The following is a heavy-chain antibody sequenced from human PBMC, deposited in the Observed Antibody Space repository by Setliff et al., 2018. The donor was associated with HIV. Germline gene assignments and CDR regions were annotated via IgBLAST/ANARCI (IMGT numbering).Heavy chain of an antibody. CDR3: ARVYSRSWFFLDH. V-gene: IGHV4-61*02. J-gene: IGHJ4*02. D-gene: IGHD6-13*01. CDR2: ISASGST. CDR1: GGSISTGVYY. Sequence: SETLSLTCTVSGGSISTGVYYWSWIRQPADKALEWIGRISASGSTNYNPSLESRVTLSIDTSNNQFSLKLTSVTAADTAVYYCARVYSRSWFFLDHWGQGVLVTVSS.